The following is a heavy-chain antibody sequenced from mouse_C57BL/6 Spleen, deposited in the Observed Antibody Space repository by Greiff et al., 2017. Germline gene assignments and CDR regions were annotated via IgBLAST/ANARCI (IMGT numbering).Heavy chain of an antibody. V-gene: IGHV1-82*01. J-gene: IGHJ4*01. CDR2: IYPGDGDT. CDR1: GYAFSSSW. CDR3: ARRDAMDY. Sequence: VQLQQSGPELVKPGASVKISCKASGYAFSSSWMNWVKQRPGKGLEWIGRIYPGDGDTNYNGKFKGKATLTADKSSRTAYMQLSSLTSEDSAVYFCARRDAMDYWGQGTSVTVSS.